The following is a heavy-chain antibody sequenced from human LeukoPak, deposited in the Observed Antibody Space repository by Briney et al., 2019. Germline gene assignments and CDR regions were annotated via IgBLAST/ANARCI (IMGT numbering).Heavy chain of an antibody. Sequence: GGSLRLSCVASGFTFTSHRMTWVRQAPGKGLEWVANIREDGGEIYYLDSVKGRFTISRDNAKNSLYLQVNSLRAEDTAVYYCARGVYAFDIWGQGTMVTVSS. CDR1: GFTFTSHR. V-gene: IGHV3-7*04. D-gene: IGHD5/OR15-5a*01. CDR2: IREDGGEI. CDR3: ARGVYAFDI. J-gene: IGHJ3*02.